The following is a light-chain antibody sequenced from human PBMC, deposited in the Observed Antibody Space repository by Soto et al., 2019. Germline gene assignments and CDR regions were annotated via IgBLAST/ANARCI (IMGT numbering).Light chain of an antibody. Sequence: EIVLTQSPGTLSLSPGERATLSCGASQSVSSSYLAWYQQKPGQAPRLLIYDASNRATGIPARFSGSGSGTDFTLTISSLEPEDFAVYYCQQRSNWPPITSGQGTRREI. CDR3: QQRSNWPPIT. V-gene: IGKV3D-20*02. CDR1: QSVSSSY. J-gene: IGKJ5*01. CDR2: DAS.